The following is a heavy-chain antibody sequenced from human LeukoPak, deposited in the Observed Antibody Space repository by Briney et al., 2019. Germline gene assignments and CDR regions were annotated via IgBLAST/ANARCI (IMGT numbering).Heavy chain of an antibody. Sequence: ASVKVSCKASGYTFTGYYMHWVRQAPGQGLEWMGWINPNSGGTYYAQKFQGRVTMTRDTSISTAYMELSRLRSDDTAMYYCSREGEGEDGTGHHNWYFDLWGRGTLVTVSS. CDR1: GYTFTGYY. CDR3: SREGEGEDGTGHHNWYFDL. D-gene: IGHD2-8*02. V-gene: IGHV1-2*02. CDR2: INPNSGGT. J-gene: IGHJ2*01.